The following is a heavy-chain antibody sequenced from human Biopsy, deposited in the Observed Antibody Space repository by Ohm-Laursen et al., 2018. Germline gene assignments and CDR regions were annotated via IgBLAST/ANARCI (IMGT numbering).Heavy chain of an antibody. CDR1: GYSVTNDYY. CDR3: AGVAGGYAYYYGMDV. D-gene: IGHD5-12*01. Sequence: SETLSLTCAVSGYSVTNDYYWGWIRQPPGKGLEWIGNIYYDGITYYNPSLKSRVAMSVDTSKNQFSLRLTSVTAADTAVYYCAGVAGGYAYYYGMDVWGQGTTVMVSS. V-gene: IGHV4-38-2*01. J-gene: IGHJ6*02. CDR2: IYYDGIT.